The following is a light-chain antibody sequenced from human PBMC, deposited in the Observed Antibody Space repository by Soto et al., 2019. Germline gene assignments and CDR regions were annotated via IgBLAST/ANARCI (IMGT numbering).Light chain of an antibody. Sequence: DIQMTQSPSSLSASVGDRVTITCQASQDISNYLNWYQQKPGKAPKLLIYDASNLETGVPSRFSESGSGTDFTYTISSLQPEDIATYYCQQYDFFGGGTKVEIK. CDR1: QDISNY. CDR3: QQYDF. CDR2: DAS. V-gene: IGKV1-33*01. J-gene: IGKJ4*01.